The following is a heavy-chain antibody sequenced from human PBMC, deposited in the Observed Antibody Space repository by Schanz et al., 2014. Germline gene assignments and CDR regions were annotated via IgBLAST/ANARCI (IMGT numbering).Heavy chain of an antibody. CDR1: GFTFSSYT. V-gene: IGHV3-23*01. CDR3: AKDRPGPGFHSGAPDL. D-gene: IGHD3-10*01. Sequence: EVQLLESGGGLVQPGGSLRLSCAASGFTFSSYTMNWVRQAPGKGLEWVSAISGSGGSTVYADSVKGRFTISRDFSKSTIYLQMDSLRSEDTALYFCAKDRPGPGFHSGAPDLWGQGTTVTVSS. J-gene: IGHJ6*02. CDR2: ISGSGGST.